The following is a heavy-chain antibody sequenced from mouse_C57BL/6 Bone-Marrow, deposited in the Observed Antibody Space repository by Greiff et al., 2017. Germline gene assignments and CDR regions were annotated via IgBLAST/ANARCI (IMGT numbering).Heavy chain of an antibody. CDR1: GYTFTSYG. D-gene: IGHD2-5*01. V-gene: IGHV1-81*01. CDR3: ASCYYSNFDY. Sequence: QVQLQQSGAELARPGASVKLSCKASGYTFTSYGISWVKQRTGQGLEWIGEINPRSGTTYYNEKFKGKATLPAAKSSSTAYMVLCSLPSEDSAVYFCASCYYSNFDYWGQGTTLTVSS. CDR2: INPRSGTT. J-gene: IGHJ2*01.